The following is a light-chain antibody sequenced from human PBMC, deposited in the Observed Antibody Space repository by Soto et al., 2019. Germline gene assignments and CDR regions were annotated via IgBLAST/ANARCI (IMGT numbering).Light chain of an antibody. CDR1: SSNVGGYKY. J-gene: IGLJ3*02. CDR2: EVT. CDR3: SSSAGSSVA. V-gene: IGLV2-8*01. Sequence: QSVLTQPPSASGSPGQSVTISCTGTSSNVGGYKYISWYQQHPGRAPRLIIYEVTERPSGVPDRFSGSKSGNTASLTVSGLQAEDEADYFCSSSAGSSVAFGGGTKLTVL.